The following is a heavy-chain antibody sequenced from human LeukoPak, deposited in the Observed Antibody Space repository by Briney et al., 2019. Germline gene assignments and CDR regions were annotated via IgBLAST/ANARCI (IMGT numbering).Heavy chain of an antibody. CDR3: AKDRSSSYDY. V-gene: IGHV3-30*02. CDR2: LRYDGSNK. J-gene: IGHJ4*02. Sequence: GGSLTLSCAASGFTFSSYDMHWLRQAPGKGRVGVIFLRYDGSNKYYADSVNGRFTISSDDSKNTLYLQMNSLRAEDTAVYYCAKDRSSSYDYWSQGTLVTVP. D-gene: IGHD6-13*01. CDR1: GFTFSSYD.